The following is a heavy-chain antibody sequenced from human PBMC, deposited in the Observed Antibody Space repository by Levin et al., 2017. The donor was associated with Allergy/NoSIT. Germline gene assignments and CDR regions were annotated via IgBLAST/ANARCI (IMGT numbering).Heavy chain of an antibody. V-gene: IGHV3-23*01. CDR1: GFTFRSYA. J-gene: IGHJ4*02. D-gene: IGHD5-12*01. CDR2: ISGSGGST. Sequence: LSLPCAASGFTFRSYAMSWVRQAPGKGLEWVSAISGSGGSTYYADSVKGRFTISRDNSKNTLYLQMNSLRAEDTAVYYCAKLPRSYSGIDYWGQGTLVTVSS. CDR3: AKLPRSYSGIDY.